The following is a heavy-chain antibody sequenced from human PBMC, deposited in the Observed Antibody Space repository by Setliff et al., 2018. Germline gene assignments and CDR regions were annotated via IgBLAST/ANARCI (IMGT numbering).Heavy chain of an antibody. Sequence: PGGSLRLSCVASGFTFSNAWMSWVRQAPGKGLEWVGRIKFISQGGTTDYAAPVEDRFTISRDDSKNTLYLQMNGLKTEDTAVYFCTTDPVGNSGFDVWGQGTMVTVSS. V-gene: IGHV3-15*01. D-gene: IGHD5-12*01. J-gene: IGHJ3*01. CDR2: IKFISQGGTT. CDR1: GFTFSNAW. CDR3: TTDPVGNSGFDV.